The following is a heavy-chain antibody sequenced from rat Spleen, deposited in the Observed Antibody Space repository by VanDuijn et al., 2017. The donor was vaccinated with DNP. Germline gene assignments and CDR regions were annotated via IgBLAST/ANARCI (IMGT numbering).Heavy chain of an antibody. Sequence: QVQLKESGPGLVQPSQTLSLTCTVSGFSLTSYDVHWVRQPPGKGLEWMGRIQNGGSTDYNSALKSRLSISRDTSKSQVFLKMNSVQTEDTAMYFCARSPVAYAMDAWGQGTSVTVSS. CDR2: IQNGGST. D-gene: IGHD1-3*01. CDR3: ARSPVAYAMDA. CDR1: GFSLTSYD. V-gene: IGHV2-27*01. J-gene: IGHJ4*01.